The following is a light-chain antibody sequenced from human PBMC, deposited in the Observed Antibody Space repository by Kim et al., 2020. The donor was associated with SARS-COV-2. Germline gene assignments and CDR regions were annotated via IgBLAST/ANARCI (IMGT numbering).Light chain of an antibody. CDR3: AAWDDSRTVV. CDR2: SNN. CDR1: ISNIGTNT. J-gene: IGLJ2*01. V-gene: IGLV1-44*01. Sequence: QSVLTQPPSASGTPGQWVTISCSGSISNIGTNTVNWYQQLPGTAPKLLIYSNNQRPSGVPDRFSGSKSGTSASLAISGLQSDDEADYYCAAWDDSRTVVFGGGTQLTVL.